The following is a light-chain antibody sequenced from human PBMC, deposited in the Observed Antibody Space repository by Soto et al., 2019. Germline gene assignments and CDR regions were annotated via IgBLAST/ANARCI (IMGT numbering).Light chain of an antibody. CDR3: QHYNSYSEA. V-gene: IGKV1-5*03. Sequence: QMYQSPSTLSGYVGDRVTITCRASQTISSWLAWYQQKPGKAPKLLIYKASTLKSGVPSRFSGSGSGTEFTLTISSLQPDDFATYYCQHYNSYSEAFGQVT. CDR2: KAS. CDR1: QTISSW. J-gene: IGKJ1*01.